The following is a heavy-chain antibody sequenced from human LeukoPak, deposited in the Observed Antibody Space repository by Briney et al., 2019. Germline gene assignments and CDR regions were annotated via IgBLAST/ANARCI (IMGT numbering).Heavy chain of an antibody. CDR1: GGSISSYY. Sequence: SETLSLTCTVSGGSISSYYWSWIRQPPGKGLEWIGYIYYSGSTNYNPSLKSRVTISVDTSKNQFSLKLSSVTAADTAVYYCARHVETIRRYYGRDVWGQGTTVTVSS. CDR3: ARHVETIRRYYGRDV. CDR2: IYYSGST. D-gene: IGHD5-12*01. V-gene: IGHV4-59*08. J-gene: IGHJ6*02.